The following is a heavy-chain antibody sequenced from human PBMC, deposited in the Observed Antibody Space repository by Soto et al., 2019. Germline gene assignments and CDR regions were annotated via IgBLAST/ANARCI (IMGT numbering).Heavy chain of an antibody. D-gene: IGHD4-17*01. CDR2: IIPILGIA. CDR3: ARGGLSPYGDYEDY. CDR1: GGTFSSYT. J-gene: IGHJ4*02. Sequence: QVQLVQSGAEVKKPGSSVKVSCKASGGTFSSYTISWVRQAPGQGLEWMGRIIPILGIANYAQKFQGRVTITQDKSTSTAYMELSSLRSEDTAVYYCARGGLSPYGDYEDYWGQGTLVTVSS. V-gene: IGHV1-69*02.